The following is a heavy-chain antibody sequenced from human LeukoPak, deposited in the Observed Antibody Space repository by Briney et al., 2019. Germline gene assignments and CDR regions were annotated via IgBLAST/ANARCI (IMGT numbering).Heavy chain of an antibody. V-gene: IGHV1-46*01. J-gene: IGHJ3*02. Sequence: GASVKVSCKASGYTFTSYYMHWVRQAPGQGLEWMGIINPSGGSTSYAQKFQGRVTMTRDMSTSTAYMELRSLRSDDTAVYYCARVVVTQRLGPDAFDIWGQGTMVTVSS. CDR2: INPSGGST. CDR1: GYTFTSYY. D-gene: IGHD2-21*02. CDR3: ARVVVTQRLGPDAFDI.